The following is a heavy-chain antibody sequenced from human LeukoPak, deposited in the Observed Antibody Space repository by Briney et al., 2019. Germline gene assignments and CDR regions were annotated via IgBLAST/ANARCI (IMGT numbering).Heavy chain of an antibody. J-gene: IGHJ4*02. CDR2: ISSNGGNT. CDR1: GFTFSSYA. V-gene: IGHV3-64D*09. CDR3: VKGRVLVTPEGFFDY. D-gene: IGHD2-21*02. Sequence: GGSLRLSCSASGFTFSSYAMHWVRQAPGKGLEYVSAISSNGGNTYYADSVKGRFTISRDNSKNTLYLQMSSLRAEDTAVYYCVKGRVLVTPEGFFDYWGQGTLVTVSS.